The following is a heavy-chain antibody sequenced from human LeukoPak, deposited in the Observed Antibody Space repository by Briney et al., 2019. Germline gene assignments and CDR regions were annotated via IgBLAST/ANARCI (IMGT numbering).Heavy chain of an antibody. CDR2: ISAYNGNT. CDR3: ARDGGPGSGWYLKPELHFDY. V-gene: IGHV1-18*04. D-gene: IGHD6-19*01. CDR1: GYTFIAYY. J-gene: IGHJ4*02. Sequence: GASVKVSCKASGYTFIAYYIHWVRQAPGQGLEWMGWISAYNGNTNYAQKLQGRVTMTTDTSTSTAYMELRSLRSDDTAVYYCARDGGPGSGWYLKPELHFDYWGQGTLVTVSS.